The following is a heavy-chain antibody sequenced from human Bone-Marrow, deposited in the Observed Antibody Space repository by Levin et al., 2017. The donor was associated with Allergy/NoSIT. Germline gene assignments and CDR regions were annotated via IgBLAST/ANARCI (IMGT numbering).Heavy chain of an antibody. CDR1: GFSLGATGMS. Sequence: SGPTLVKPTQTLTLTCTFSGFSLGATGMSVTWIRQTPGKALEWLARIDWDDDKYYTTSLRTRLTISKGTSDSQVVLTLTNVGPLDTGTYYCAHGATTFDYWGQGTLVTVSS. J-gene: IGHJ4*02. V-gene: IGHV2-70*12. CDR3: AHGATTFDY. CDR2: IDWDDDK. D-gene: IGHD1-1*01.